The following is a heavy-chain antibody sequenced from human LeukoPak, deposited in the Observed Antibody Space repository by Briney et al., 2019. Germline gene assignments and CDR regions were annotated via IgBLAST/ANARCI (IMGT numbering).Heavy chain of an antibody. D-gene: IGHD1-1*01. V-gene: IGHV4-61*02. Sequence: PSETLSLTCTVSGGSISGANYYWTWIRQPAGKGLEWIGRIYTSGSTHYNPSLKSRVTISVDTSKNQFSLKLSSVTAADTAVYYCARDDGVTTFDYWGQGTLVTVSS. CDR2: IYTSGST. CDR3: ARDDGVTTFDY. J-gene: IGHJ4*02. CDR1: GGSISGANYY.